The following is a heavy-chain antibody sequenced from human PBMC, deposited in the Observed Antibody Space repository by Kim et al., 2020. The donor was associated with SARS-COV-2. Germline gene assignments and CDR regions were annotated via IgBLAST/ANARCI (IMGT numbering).Heavy chain of an antibody. D-gene: IGHD6-13*01. CDR1: GGSISSYY. CDR3: ARAYSSSLEYYFDY. V-gene: IGHV4-59*01. Sequence: SETLSLTCTVSGGSISSYYWSWIRQPPGKGLEWIGYFYYSGSTNFNPSLKSRVTISVDTSKNQFSLKLSTVTAADTAVYYCARAYSSSLEYYFDYWGQGT. CDR2: FYYSGST. J-gene: IGHJ4*02.